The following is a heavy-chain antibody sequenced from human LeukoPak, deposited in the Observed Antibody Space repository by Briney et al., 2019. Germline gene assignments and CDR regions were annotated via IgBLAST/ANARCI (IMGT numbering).Heavy chain of an antibody. CDR2: MNPNSGNT. Sequence: GAXVKVSCKASGYALTSNDINWVRQATGQGLEWMGWMNPNSGNTGYAQKFQGRVTMTRNTSITTAYMELSSLRSEDTAVYYCARQYCSGGRCHGMDVWGQGTTVTVSS. V-gene: IGHV1-8*01. D-gene: IGHD2-15*01. CDR1: GYALTSND. CDR3: ARQYCSGGRCHGMDV. J-gene: IGHJ6*02.